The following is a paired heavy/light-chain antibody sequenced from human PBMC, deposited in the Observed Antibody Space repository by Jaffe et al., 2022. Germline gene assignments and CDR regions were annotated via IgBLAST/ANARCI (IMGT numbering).Light chain of an antibody. V-gene: IGKV4-1*01. Sequence: DIVMTQSPDSLAVSLGERATINCKSSQSVLYSSNNKNYLAWYQQKPGQPPNLLIYWASTRESGVPDRFSGTGSGTDFTLTISSLQAEDVAVYYCQQYSSTPYTFGQGTKLEIK. CDR3: QQYSSTPYT. J-gene: IGKJ2*01. CDR1: QSVLYSSNNKNY. CDR2: WAS.
Heavy chain of an antibody. V-gene: IGHV3-73*02. D-gene: IGHD3-10*01. CDR2: IRSKANSYAT. CDR1: GFTFSGPA. CDR3: SRGEDYDSGSYRDTFDI. Sequence: EVQLVESGGGLVQPGGSLKLSCAASGFTFSGPAMHWVRQASGKGLEWVGRIRSKANSYATAYAESVKGRFTISRDDSKNTAYLQMNSLKTEDTAVYYCSRGEDYDSGSYRDTFDIWGQGTMVIVSS. J-gene: IGHJ3*02.